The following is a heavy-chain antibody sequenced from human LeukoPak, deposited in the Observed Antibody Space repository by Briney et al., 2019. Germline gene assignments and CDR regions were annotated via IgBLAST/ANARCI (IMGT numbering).Heavy chain of an antibody. CDR3: ARVLPAAFVFDY. D-gene: IGHD2-2*01. V-gene: IGHV3-21*01. Sequence: GGSLRLSCAASGFTFSSYAMSWVRQAPGKGLEWVSSISSISSYIYYADSVKGRFTISRDNAKNSLYLQMSSLRAEDTAVYYCARVLPAAFVFDYWGQGTLVTVSS. CDR2: ISSISSYI. CDR1: GFTFSSYA. J-gene: IGHJ4*02.